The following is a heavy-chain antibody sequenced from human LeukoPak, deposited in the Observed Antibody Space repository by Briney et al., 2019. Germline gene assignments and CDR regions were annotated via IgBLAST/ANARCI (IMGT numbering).Heavy chain of an antibody. CDR2: ISGSGGTT. CDR1: GFAFSNYP. CDR3: ARVLGSYSSSWYEDY. V-gene: IGHV3-23*01. Sequence: GGSLRLSCAASGFAFSNYPMSWVRQAPGKGLEWVSAISGSGGTTYYADSVKGRFTISRDNSRNTLYLQMNSLRAEDTAVYYCARVLGSYSSSWYEDYWGQEPWSPSPQ. J-gene: IGHJ4*01. D-gene: IGHD6-13*01.